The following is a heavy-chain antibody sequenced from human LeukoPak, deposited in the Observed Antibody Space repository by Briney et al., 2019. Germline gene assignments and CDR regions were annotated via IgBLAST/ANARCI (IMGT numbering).Heavy chain of an antibody. J-gene: IGHJ4*02. CDR2: IYPGDSNT. CDR1: GYSFTKYW. CDR3: ARQYCTSTTCYHREFDF. D-gene: IGHD2-2*01. Sequence: GESLKISCKGSGYSFTKYWIAWVRQMPGKGLECMGIIYPGDSNTKYSPSFQRLVTISADKSISTAYLQWSSLKASDTSIYYCARQYCTSTTCYHREFDFWGQGTLVTVSS. V-gene: IGHV5-51*01.